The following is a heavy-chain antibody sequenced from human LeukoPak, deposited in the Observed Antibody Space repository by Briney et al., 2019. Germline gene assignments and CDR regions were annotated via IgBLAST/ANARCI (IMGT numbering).Heavy chain of an antibody. CDR1: GGSISSANYH. Sequence: PSETLSLTCTVSGGSISSANYHCGWIRQPPGKGLEWIGTIYYTGGTYYSPSLKSRLTISIETSKNQSSLKLNSVTAADTVVYYCARADVGATTVWGQGTLVTVSS. J-gene: IGHJ4*02. CDR3: ARADVGATTV. V-gene: IGHV4-39*02. CDR2: IYYTGGT. D-gene: IGHD1-26*01.